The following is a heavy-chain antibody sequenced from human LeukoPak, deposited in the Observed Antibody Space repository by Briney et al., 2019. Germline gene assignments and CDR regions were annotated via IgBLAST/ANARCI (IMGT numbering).Heavy chain of an antibody. CDR3: AKGVLTTLTPFDY. J-gene: IGHJ4*02. V-gene: IGHV3-23*01. D-gene: IGHD4-17*01. CDR2: ISGSGGNT. CDR1: GFTFSSYA. Sequence: GGSLRLSCAASGFTFSSYAMSWVRQAPGKGLEWVSSISGSGGNTYSADSVKGRFTISRDNSKDTLYLQMNSLRAEDTAVYFCAKGVLTTLTPFDYWGQGTLVTVSS.